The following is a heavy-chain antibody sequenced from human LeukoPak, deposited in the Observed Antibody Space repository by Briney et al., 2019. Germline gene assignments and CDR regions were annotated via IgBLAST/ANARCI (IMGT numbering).Heavy chain of an antibody. CDR3: AGIVVVVAATDLGNDAFDI. CDR2: IYTSGST. CDR1: GGSISSYY. Sequence: PSETLSLTCTVSGGSISSYYWSWIRQPAGKGLEWIGRIYTSGSTNYNPSLKSRVTMSVDTSKNQFSLKLSSVTAADTAVYYCAGIVVVVAATDLGNDAFDIWGQGTMVTVSS. D-gene: IGHD2-15*01. V-gene: IGHV4-4*07. J-gene: IGHJ3*02.